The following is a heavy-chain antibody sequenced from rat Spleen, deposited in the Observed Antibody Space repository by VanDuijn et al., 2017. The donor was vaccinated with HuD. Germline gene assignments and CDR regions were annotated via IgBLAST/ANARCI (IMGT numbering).Heavy chain of an antibody. Sequence: EVQLEESGGGLVQPGRSLKLSCAASGFTFSNYGMHWIRQAPKKGLEWVATISTGGGNTYDRDTLKGRFTISRENAKSTLYLQMDSLRSEDTATYYCARHEGYLGYWGQGVMVTVSS. V-gene: IGHV5S13*01. CDR2: ISTGGGNT. CDR3: ARHEGYLGY. D-gene: IGHD1-11*01. J-gene: IGHJ2*01. CDR1: GFTFSNYG.